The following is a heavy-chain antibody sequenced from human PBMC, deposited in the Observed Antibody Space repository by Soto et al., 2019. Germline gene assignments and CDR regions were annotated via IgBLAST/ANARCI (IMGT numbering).Heavy chain of an antibody. D-gene: IGHD6-13*01. J-gene: IGHJ6*02. V-gene: IGHV3-30*18. CDR3: AKAVGQQLVLNYGMDV. Sequence: QVQLVESGGGVIQPGTSLSLSCASSGFTFRSFGMYWVRQAPGKGLEWVAVVSYDGNHKYYADSVKGRFTVSRDNAKNMLYPQMNSLRGEDTSVNYCAKAVGQQLVLNYGMDVWGQGTTVTVSS. CDR2: VSYDGNHK. CDR1: GFTFRSFG.